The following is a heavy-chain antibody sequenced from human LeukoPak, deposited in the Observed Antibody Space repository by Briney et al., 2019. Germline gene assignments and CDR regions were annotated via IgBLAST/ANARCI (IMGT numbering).Heavy chain of an antibody. Sequence: PSETLSLTCTVSGYSISSGYYWVWLRQPPGKGLEWIGSIYHSGSTNYNPSLKSRVTISVDTSKNQFSLKVSSVTAADTAVYYCARGRTMIVVWGQGTLVTVSS. CDR3: ARGRTMIVV. J-gene: IGHJ4*02. D-gene: IGHD3-22*01. CDR1: GYSISSGYY. V-gene: IGHV4-38-2*02. CDR2: IYHSGST.